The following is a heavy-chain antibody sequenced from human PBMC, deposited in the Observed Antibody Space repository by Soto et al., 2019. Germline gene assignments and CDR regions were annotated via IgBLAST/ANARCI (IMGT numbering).Heavy chain of an antibody. CDR1: GFTFSNYW. J-gene: IGHJ6*03. V-gene: IGHV3-7*01. CDR2: IKRDGSEN. Sequence: EVQLVESGGGLVQPGGSLRLSCAASGFTFSNYWMNWVRQAPGKGLEWVANIKRDGSENYYVDSVKGRVTISRDNAKNSLYLQMNSLRAEDTAVYYCARLQARYMDVWGKGTTVTVSS. CDR3: ARLQARYMDV. D-gene: IGHD4-4*01.